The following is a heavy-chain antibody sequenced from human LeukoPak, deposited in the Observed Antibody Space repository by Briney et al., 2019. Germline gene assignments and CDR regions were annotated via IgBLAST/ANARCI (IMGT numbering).Heavy chain of an antibody. J-gene: IGHJ4*02. V-gene: IGHV1-69*04. CDR2: IIPILGIA. Sequence: ASVKVSCKASGGTFSSYAISWVRQAPGQGLEWMGRIIPILGIANYAQKFQGRVTITADKSTSTAYMELSSLRSEDTAVYYCARVESTSCYGCIDYWGQGTLVTVSS. CDR1: GGTFSSYA. D-gene: IGHD2-2*01. CDR3: ARVESTSCYGCIDY.